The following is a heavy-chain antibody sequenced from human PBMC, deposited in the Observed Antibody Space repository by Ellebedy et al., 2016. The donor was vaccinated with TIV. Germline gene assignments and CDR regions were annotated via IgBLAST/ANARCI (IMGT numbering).Heavy chain of an antibody. Sequence: ASVKVSCKASGYTFTDYYIHWVRQAPGQGLEWMGWLNPNSGGTNYAQKFQGWVTMTRDTSISTAYMELSRLRSDDTAVYYCARLYCGGDCYYWYFDLWGRGTLVTVSS. CDR3: ARLYCGGDCYYWYFDL. J-gene: IGHJ2*01. D-gene: IGHD2-21*02. V-gene: IGHV1-2*04. CDR1: GYTFTDYY. CDR2: LNPNSGGT.